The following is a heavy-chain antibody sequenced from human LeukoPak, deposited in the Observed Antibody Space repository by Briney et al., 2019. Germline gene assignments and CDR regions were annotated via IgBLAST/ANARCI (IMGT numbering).Heavy chain of an antibody. J-gene: IGHJ4*02. V-gene: IGHV1-18*01. CDR2: ISAYNGNT. CDR1: GYTFTSYG. Sequence: GASVKVSCKASGYTFTSYGISWVRQAPGQGLEWMGWISAYNGNTNYSPKLQSRVTMTTDTSTSTAYMELRSLRCDDTAVYYCARAGSYGHTYPFDYWGQGTLVTVSS. D-gene: IGHD5-18*01. CDR3: ARAGSYGHTYPFDY.